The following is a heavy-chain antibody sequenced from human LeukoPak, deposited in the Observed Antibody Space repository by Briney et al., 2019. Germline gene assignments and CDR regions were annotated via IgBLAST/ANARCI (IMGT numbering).Heavy chain of an antibody. CDR3: ARALGSSGYDAFDI. V-gene: IGHV3-53*01. CDR2: IYSGGST. Sequence: GGSLTLSCAASGFTISSNYMSWVRQPPGKRLEWVSGIYSGGSTYYAASVKGRFTISRDTSKNKLSLQMNILRAEDTAVYYCARALGSSGYDAFDIWGQGTMVTVSS. J-gene: IGHJ3*02. D-gene: IGHD3-22*01. CDR1: GFTISSNY.